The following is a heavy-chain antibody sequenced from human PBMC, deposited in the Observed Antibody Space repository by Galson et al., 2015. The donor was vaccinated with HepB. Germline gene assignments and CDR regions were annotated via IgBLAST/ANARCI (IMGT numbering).Heavy chain of an antibody. CDR2: IDPSDSYT. J-gene: IGHJ6*02. D-gene: IGHD1/OR15-1a*01. Sequence: QSGAEVKKPGESLRISCKGSGYSFTSYWISWVRQMPGKGLEWMGRIDPSDSYTNYSPSFQGHVTISADKSISTAYLQWSSLKASDTAMYYCARLGSSGTTEYYYYGMDVWGQGTTVTVSS. CDR1: GYSFTSYW. CDR3: ARLGSSGTTEYYYYGMDV. V-gene: IGHV5-10-1*01.